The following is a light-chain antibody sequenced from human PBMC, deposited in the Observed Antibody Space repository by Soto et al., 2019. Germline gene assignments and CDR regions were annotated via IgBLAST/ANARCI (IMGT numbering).Light chain of an antibody. J-gene: IGLJ1*01. V-gene: IGLV2-8*01. CDR2: DVI. Sequence: QSALTQPPSASGSPGQTVAISCTGTSSDVGAYNYVSWYQQHPGKAPKLMIYDVIQRPSGVPARFSGSKSGNTASLTVSGLQPEDEADYYCCSYTTSSTHVFGTGTKLTVL. CDR1: SSDVGAYNY. CDR3: CSYTTSSTHV.